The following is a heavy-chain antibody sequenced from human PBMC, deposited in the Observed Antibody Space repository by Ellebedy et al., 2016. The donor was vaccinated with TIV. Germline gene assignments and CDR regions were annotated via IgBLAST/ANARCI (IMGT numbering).Heavy chain of an antibody. CDR3: ATDGSYGDYLSPTHAFEN. Sequence: GGSLRLSCAASGFSFNSYWMSWVRQAPGKGLEWVANMRQDGGDKYYVESVRGRFTISRDNAKNSLYLQMNSLRAEDTAVYYCATDGSYGDYLSPTHAFENWGQGTMVIVSS. CDR1: GFSFNSYW. V-gene: IGHV3-7*01. CDR2: MRQDGGDK. J-gene: IGHJ3*02. D-gene: IGHD4-17*01.